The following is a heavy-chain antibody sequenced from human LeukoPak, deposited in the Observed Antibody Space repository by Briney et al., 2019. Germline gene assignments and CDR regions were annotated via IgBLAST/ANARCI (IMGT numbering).Heavy chain of an antibody. Sequence: SVKVSCKASGGTFSSYAISWVRQAPGQGLEWMGGIIPIFGTTNYAQKFQGRVTITADESTSTAYMELSSLRSEDTAVYYCARGGYSYNYYYYYMDVWGKGTTVTVSS. CDR3: ARGGYSYNYYYYYMDV. D-gene: IGHD5-18*01. V-gene: IGHV1-69*13. CDR1: GGTFSSYA. CDR2: IIPIFGTT. J-gene: IGHJ6*03.